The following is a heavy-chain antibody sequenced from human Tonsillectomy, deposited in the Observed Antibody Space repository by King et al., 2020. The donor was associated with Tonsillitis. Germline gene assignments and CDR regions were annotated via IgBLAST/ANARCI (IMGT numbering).Heavy chain of an antibody. V-gene: IGHV4-59*08. D-gene: IGHD3-10*01. CDR1: GSISGSY. Sequence: QLQESGPGLVKPSETLSLTCTVSGSISGSYCSWIRQPPGKGLEWIGYIYYSGTTNYNPSLRSRVTISVDTSKNQFSLNLGSVTAADTAVYCCSRLEYFGSGSFWYFDLWGRGTLVPVSS. CDR2: IYYSGTT. J-gene: IGHJ2*01. CDR3: SRLEYFGSGSFWYFDL.